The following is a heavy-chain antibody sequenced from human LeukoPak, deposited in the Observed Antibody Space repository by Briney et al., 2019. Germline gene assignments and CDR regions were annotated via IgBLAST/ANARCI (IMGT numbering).Heavy chain of an antibody. J-gene: IGHJ5*02. D-gene: IGHD3-10*01. V-gene: IGHV1-69*13. CDR3: AVPFGELSGWFDP. Sequence: SVKVSCTASGGTFSSYAISWVRQAPGQGLEWMGGIIPIFGTANYAQKFQGRVTITADESTSTAYMELSSLRSEDTAVYYCAVPFGELSGWFDPWGQGTLVTVSS. CDR2: IIPIFGTA. CDR1: GGTFSSYA.